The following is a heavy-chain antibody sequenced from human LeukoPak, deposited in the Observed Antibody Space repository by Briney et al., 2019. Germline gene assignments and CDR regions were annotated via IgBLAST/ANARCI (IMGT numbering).Heavy chain of an antibody. CDR3: ARGEIETESQIYYYYYMDV. J-gene: IGHJ6*03. V-gene: IGHV1-46*01. CDR1: GYTFTSYY. CDR2: INPSGGST. D-gene: IGHD1-14*01. Sequence: ASVKVSCKASGYTFTSYYMHWVRQAPGQGLEWMGIINPSGGSTSYAQKFQGRVTMTRDMSTSTVYMELSSLRSEDTAVYYCARGEIETESQIYYYYYMDVWGKGTTVTVSS.